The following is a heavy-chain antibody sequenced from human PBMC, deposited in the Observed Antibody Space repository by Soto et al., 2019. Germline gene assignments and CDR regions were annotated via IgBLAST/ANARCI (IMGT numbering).Heavy chain of an antibody. V-gene: IGHV3-30-3*01. D-gene: IGHD3-16*01. CDR2: ISYDGIHC. Sequence: QTGGSLRLSCAASGFAFSGHAMHWVRQAPDKGLEWVAVISYDGIHCFYADSVRGRFTISRDNSKNTLYLDMTSLRTEDTAVYYCASDIMSAPWRGDVWGQGTTVTVSS. CDR1: GFAFSGHA. J-gene: IGHJ6*02. CDR3: ASDIMSAPWRGDV.